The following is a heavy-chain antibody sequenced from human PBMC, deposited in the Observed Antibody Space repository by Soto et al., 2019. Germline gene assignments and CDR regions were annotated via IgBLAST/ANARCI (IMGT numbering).Heavy chain of an antibody. V-gene: IGHV3-9*01. CDR1: GFTFDDYA. J-gene: IGHJ2*01. Sequence: EVQLVESGGGLVQPGRSLRLSCAASGFTFDDYAMHWVRQAPGKGLEWVSGISWNSGSIDYADSVKGRFTISRDNAKNSLYLQMNSLRAEDTALYYCAKDLYGDYVRYFDLWGRGTLVTVSS. D-gene: IGHD4-17*01. CDR3: AKDLYGDYVRYFDL. CDR2: ISWNSGSI.